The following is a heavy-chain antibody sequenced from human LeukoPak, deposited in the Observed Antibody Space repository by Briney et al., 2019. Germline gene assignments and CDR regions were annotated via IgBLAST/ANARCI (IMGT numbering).Heavy chain of an antibody. D-gene: IGHD3-10*01. Sequence: PGGSLRISCAASGFSFDAYAMSWVRQAPGKGLEWVSSISKTGRTTSYTDSVKGRFTISRDKSKSTLHLQMNRLRAEDTALYYCAKDHDNTDFYYYFDSWGQGTLVTVSS. CDR3: AKDHDNTDFYYYFDS. V-gene: IGHV3-23*01. CDR1: GFSFDAYA. J-gene: IGHJ4*02. CDR2: ISKTGRTT.